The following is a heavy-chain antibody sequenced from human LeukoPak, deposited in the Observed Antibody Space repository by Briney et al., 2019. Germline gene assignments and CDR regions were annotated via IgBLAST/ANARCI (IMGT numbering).Heavy chain of an antibody. Sequence: ASVKVSCKASDYDFINYGISWVRQAPGQGLEWMGWRSIYNGNTDYKLQGRVTMTTDTSTSTAYMGVRSLRSDDTAVYYCARGGPFPSGSSSREYYLDYWGQGTLVTVSS. CDR2: RSIYNGNT. CDR1: DYDFINYG. J-gene: IGHJ4*02. CDR3: ARGGPFPSGSSSREYYLDY. D-gene: IGHD6-6*01. V-gene: IGHV1-18*01.